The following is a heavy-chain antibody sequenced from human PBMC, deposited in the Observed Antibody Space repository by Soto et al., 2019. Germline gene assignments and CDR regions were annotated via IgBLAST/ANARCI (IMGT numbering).Heavy chain of an antibody. D-gene: IGHD1-26*01. J-gene: IGHJ4*02. Sequence: QVHLVQSGAVVENPGASVKVSCKASGYTFTNFGINWVRQAPGQGLDWMGWITPYNGNANYPQKHQDRLTITTDTSTNTAYLELRSLRSDDTAVYFCARARMFSGAHHDYWGQGTRVTVSS. CDR3: ARARMFSGAHHDY. CDR1: GYTFTNFG. CDR2: ITPYNGNA. V-gene: IGHV1-18*04.